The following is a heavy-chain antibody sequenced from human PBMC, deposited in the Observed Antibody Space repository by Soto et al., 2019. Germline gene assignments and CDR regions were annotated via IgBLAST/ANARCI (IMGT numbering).Heavy chain of an antibody. V-gene: IGHV3-48*03. CDR2: ISSSGTTT. J-gene: IGHJ4*02. D-gene: IGHD4-17*01. Sequence: PGGSLRLSCAASGFTFSSYEMNWVRQAQGKGLEWVSYISSSGTTTYYADSVKGRFTISRDNAKNSLYLQMNSLRAEDTALYYCARGDYGTTFDFWGQGTRVTVSS. CDR3: ARGDYGTTFDF. CDR1: GFTFSSYE.